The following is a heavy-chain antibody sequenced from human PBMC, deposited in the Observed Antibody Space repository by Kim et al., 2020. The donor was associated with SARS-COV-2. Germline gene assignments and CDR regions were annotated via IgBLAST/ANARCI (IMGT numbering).Heavy chain of an antibody. CDR1: GFTFGGFA. Sequence: GMSLRLSCATSGFTFGGFAMDWVRQAPGKAMEWVAFIGHDGSTKYYADSVKGRFTISRDNSENMLYLQMSRLRDEDTAVYFCAKDRARDSYYEFDYWGQGTLVTVSS. CDR3: AKDRARDSYYEFDY. J-gene: IGHJ4*02. V-gene: IGHV3-33*06. CDR2: IGHDGSTK. D-gene: IGHD3-16*01.